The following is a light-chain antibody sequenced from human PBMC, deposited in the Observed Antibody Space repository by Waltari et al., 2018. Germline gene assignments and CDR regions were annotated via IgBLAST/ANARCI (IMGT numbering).Light chain of an antibody. CDR2: DAS. V-gene: IGKV3-20*01. J-gene: IGKJ1*01. CDR1: QSFSRT. Sequence: EIVLTQSPGTVSLSPGERATLSCRASQSFSRTLAWYQQKPGQAPRLLIYDASSRATGIPDRFSGSGSGTDFSLTISRLEPEDFAVYYCQKYGTLPATFGQGTKVEIK. CDR3: QKYGTLPAT.